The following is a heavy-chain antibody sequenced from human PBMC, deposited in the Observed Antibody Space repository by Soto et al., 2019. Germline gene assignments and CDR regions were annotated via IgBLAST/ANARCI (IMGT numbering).Heavy chain of an antibody. CDR1: GFTFSSYW. J-gene: IGHJ6*02. CDR2: INSDGSST. D-gene: IGHD6-13*01. V-gene: IGHV3-74*01. CDR3: ARVLGAAPSSSWDKDYYYYYGMDV. Sequence: PGGSLRLSCAASGFTFSSYWMHWVRQAPGKGLVWVSRINSDGSSTSYADSVKGRFTISRDNAKNTLYLQMNSLRAEDTAVYYCARVLGAAPSSSWDKDYYYYYGMDVWGQGTTVTVSS.